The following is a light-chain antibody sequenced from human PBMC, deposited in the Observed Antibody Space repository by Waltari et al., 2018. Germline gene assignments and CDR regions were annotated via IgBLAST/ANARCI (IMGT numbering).Light chain of an antibody. J-gene: IGLJ2*01. CDR1: HSAVAASDS. V-gene: IGLV2-14*03. CDR2: DVT. CDR3: SSQTLDGVVL. Sequence: QSALTQPASVSGSPGQSITISCSGIHSAVAASDSVSLYQHHPVEAPQVIIYDVTNPPSGVSDRFSASKSANRAFLTISGLQPDDEGDYYCSSQTLDGVVLFGGATKLTVL.